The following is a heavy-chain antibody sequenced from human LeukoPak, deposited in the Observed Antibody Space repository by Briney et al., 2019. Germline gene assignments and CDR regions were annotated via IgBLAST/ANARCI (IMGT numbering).Heavy chain of an antibody. J-gene: IGHJ5*02. V-gene: IGHV4-4*07. CDR3: ARDSGTTGEVKFDP. D-gene: IGHD3-10*01. CDR1: GGSISRYY. CDR2: IYGSGGT. Sequence: SETLSLTCTVSGGSISRYYWSWIRQPAGRGVQWMGRIYGSGGTTYNPSLKSRLTMSVDTSKNQFSLKLSSMTAADTAIYYCARDSGTTGEVKFDPWGQGILVTVSS.